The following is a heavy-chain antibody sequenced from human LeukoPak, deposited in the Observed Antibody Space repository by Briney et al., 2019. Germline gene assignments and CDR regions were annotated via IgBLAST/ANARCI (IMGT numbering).Heavy chain of an antibody. Sequence: PGGSLRLSCAASGFTFSSYGMNWVRQAPGKGLEWVSGISGSGDSTYSADSVKGRFTISRDNFRDTLSLQMNSLRAEDTAVYYCAKDLDYGDYGWDDAFDIWGQGTMVTVSS. V-gene: IGHV3-23*01. CDR2: ISGSGDST. D-gene: IGHD4-17*01. J-gene: IGHJ3*02. CDR3: AKDLDYGDYGWDDAFDI. CDR1: GFTFSSYG.